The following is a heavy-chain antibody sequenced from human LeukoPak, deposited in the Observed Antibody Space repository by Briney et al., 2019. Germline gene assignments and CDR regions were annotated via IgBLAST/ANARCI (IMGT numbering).Heavy chain of an antibody. J-gene: IGHJ4*02. CDR1: GGSIRSGDYY. Sequence: SQTLSLTCTVSGGSIRSGDYYWSWIRQPPGKGLEWIGYIYYSGSTYYSPSLKSRVTISVDTSKNQFSLKLSPVTAADTAVYYCARGDESSGYSPFDYWGQGTLVTVSS. D-gene: IGHD3-22*01. CDR3: ARGDESSGYSPFDY. CDR2: IYYSGST. V-gene: IGHV4-30-4*01.